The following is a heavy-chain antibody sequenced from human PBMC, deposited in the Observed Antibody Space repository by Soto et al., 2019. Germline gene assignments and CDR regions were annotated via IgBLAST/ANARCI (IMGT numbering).Heavy chain of an antibody. CDR3: ARDLASSGSRRWFDP. J-gene: IGHJ5*02. V-gene: IGHV3-33*01. CDR2: IGYDGSNK. Sequence: GGSLRLSCVASGFTLSSYGMHWVRQAPGKGLEWVAVIGYDGSNKVYAESVKGRFTISRDNSKNTLYLQMNSLRGEDTAMYYCARDLASSGSRRWFDPWGQGTLVTVSS. CDR1: GFTLSSYG. D-gene: IGHD3-22*01.